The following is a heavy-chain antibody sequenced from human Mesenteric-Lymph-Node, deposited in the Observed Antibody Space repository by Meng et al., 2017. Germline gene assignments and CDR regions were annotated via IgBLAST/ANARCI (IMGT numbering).Heavy chain of an antibody. J-gene: IGHJ4*02. Sequence: GESLKISCAASGFTFSSYSMNWVRQAPGKGLEWVSSISSSSSYIYYADSVKGRFTISRDNAKNSLYLQMNSLRAEDTAVYYCARESWLAGDWGQGTLVTISS. CDR3: ARESWLAGD. D-gene: IGHD6-19*01. CDR2: ISSSSSYI. V-gene: IGHV3-21*01. CDR1: GFTFSSYS.